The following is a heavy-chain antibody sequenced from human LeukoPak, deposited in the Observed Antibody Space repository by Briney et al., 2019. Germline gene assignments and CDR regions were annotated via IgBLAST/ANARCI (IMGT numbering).Heavy chain of an antibody. CDR3: STDADTPLWPPGY. CDR1: GFTFSNAW. CDR2: IKRKTDGGTT. J-gene: IGHJ4*02. Sequence: GGSLRLSCAGSGFTFSNAWMSWVRQAPGKGLEWVGRIKRKTDGGTTGYAAAVKGRFTISRDDSKNTLYLQTNSLKIDDTAVYYCSTDADTPLWPPGYWGQGTLVTVSS. V-gene: IGHV3-15*01. D-gene: IGHD5-18*01.